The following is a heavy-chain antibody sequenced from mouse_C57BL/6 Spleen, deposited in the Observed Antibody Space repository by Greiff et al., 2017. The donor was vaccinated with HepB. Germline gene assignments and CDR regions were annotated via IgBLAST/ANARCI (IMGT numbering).Heavy chain of an antibody. CDR1: GFTFSDYY. V-gene: IGHV5-12*01. CDR2: ISNGGGST. D-gene: IGHD1-1*01. CDR3: ASSYYGSSYDAMDY. Sequence: DVQLVESGGGLVQPGGSLKLSCAASGFTFSDYYMYWVCQTPEKRLEWVAYISNGGGSTYYPDTVKGRFTISSDNAKNTLYLQMSRLKSEDTAMYYCASSYYGSSYDAMDYWGQGTSVTVSS. J-gene: IGHJ4*01.